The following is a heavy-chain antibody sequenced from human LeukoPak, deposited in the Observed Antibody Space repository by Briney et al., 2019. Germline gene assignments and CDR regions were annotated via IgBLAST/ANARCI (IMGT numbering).Heavy chain of an antibody. V-gene: IGHV1-2*02. CDR1: GYTFTGYY. CDR2: INPNSGDT. Sequence: ASVKLSCKASGYTFTGYYIHWVRQAPGQGLEWLGWINPNSGDTNYSQELQGRLTMTRDTYISTAYMELSRLRSDDRAVYYCATTARSYAARGAFDFWGQGTMVSVSS. CDR3: ATTARSYAARGAFDF. D-gene: IGHD5-18*01. J-gene: IGHJ3*01.